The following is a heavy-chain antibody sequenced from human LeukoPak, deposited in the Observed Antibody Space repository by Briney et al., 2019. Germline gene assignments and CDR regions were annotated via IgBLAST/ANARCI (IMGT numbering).Heavy chain of an antibody. Sequence: GGSLRLSCAASGFTFSSYEMNWVRQAPGKGLEWVSYISSSGSTIYYADSVKGRFIISRDNAKSSLYLQMNSLRAEDTAVYNCARGDSPYYSDYWGQGTLVTVSS. D-gene: IGHD2-21*01. CDR1: GFTFSSYE. V-gene: IGHV3-48*03. CDR2: ISSSGSTI. J-gene: IGHJ4*02. CDR3: ARGDSPYYSDY.